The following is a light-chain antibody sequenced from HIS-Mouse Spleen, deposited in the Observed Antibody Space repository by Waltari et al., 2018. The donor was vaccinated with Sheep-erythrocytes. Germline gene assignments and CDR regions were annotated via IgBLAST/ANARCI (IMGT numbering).Light chain of an antibody. Sequence: QSALTQPRSVSGSPGQSVTISCTGTSSYVGGSYYAPWYQQHPGKAPKLMIYDVSKRPSGVPDRFSGSKSGNTASLTISGLQAEDEADYYCCSYAGSYTLVFGGGTKLTVL. CDR2: DVS. CDR1: SSYVGGSYY. J-gene: IGLJ2*01. CDR3: CSYAGSYTLV. V-gene: IGLV2-11*01.